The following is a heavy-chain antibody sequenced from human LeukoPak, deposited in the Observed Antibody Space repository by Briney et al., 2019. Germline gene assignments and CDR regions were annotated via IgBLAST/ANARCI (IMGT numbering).Heavy chain of an antibody. Sequence: ASVKVSCKASGYTFTTYPLNWVRQAPGQGLEWMGWINTKTGNPTYAQGFTGRFVFSSDTSVSTAYLQISSLKAEDTAVYYCARVVNQGGEFPENFDYWGQGALVIVSS. J-gene: IGHJ4*02. CDR2: INTKTGNP. CDR1: GYTFTTYP. D-gene: IGHD3-16*01. CDR3: ARVVNQGGEFPENFDY. V-gene: IGHV7-4-1*02.